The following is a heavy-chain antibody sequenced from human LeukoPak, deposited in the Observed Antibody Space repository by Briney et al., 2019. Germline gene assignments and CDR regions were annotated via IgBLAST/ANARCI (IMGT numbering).Heavy chain of an antibody. J-gene: IGHJ4*02. V-gene: IGHV3-23*01. CDR1: GFTFSNYA. D-gene: IGHD2-2*02. Sequence: GGSLRLSCETSGFTFSNYAMGWVRQAPGKGLGWVSAFGGRPGRTLYADSVRGRFTISRDTSTNTLFLEMSSLRVEDTAIYFCAKEHLLCTSTSCYIDYFDSWGLGTLVTVSS. CDR3: AKEHLLCTSTSCYIDYFDS. CDR2: FGGRPGRT.